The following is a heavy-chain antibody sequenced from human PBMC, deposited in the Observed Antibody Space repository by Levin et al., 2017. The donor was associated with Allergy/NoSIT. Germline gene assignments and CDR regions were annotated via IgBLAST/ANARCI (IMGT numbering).Heavy chain of an antibody. D-gene: IGHD2-2*01. CDR3: AKDIVVVPAAPGVDY. J-gene: IGHJ4*02. CDR2: ISYDGSNK. V-gene: IGHV3-30*18. Sequence: GESLKISCAASGFTFSSYGMHWVRQAPGKGLEWVAVISYDGSNKYYADSVKGRFTISRDNSKNTLYLQMNSLRAEDTAVYYCAKDIVVVPAAPGVDYWRQGTLVTVSS. CDR1: GFTFSSYG.